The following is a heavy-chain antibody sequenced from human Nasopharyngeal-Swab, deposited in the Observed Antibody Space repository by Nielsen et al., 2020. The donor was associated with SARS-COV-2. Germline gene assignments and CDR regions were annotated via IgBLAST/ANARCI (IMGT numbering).Heavy chain of an antibody. CDR3: ARDPMWEQQLLFDP. CDR2: INSDGSST. Sequence: VRQAPGKGLVWVSRINSDGSSTSYADSVKGRFTISRDNAKSTLYLQMNSLRAEDTAVYYCARDPMWEQQLLFDPWGQGTLVTVSS. D-gene: IGHD6-13*01. V-gene: IGHV3-74*01. J-gene: IGHJ5*02.